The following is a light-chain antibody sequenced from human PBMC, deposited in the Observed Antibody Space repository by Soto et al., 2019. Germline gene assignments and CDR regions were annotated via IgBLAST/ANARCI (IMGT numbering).Light chain of an antibody. CDR3: HQRNK. CDR2: GAS. V-gene: IGKV3-15*01. Sequence: EIVMTDSPATLSVSQWEIATLSCRASQRISSNLAWYQHKPGQAPRLLIFGASTRATGIPARFSGSRSGTDFTLTISSLEPEHFAVYFCHQRNKFGQATRLEIK. CDR1: QRISSN. J-gene: IGKJ5*01.